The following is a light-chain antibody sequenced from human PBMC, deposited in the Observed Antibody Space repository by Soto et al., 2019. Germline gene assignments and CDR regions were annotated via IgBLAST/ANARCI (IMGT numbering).Light chain of an antibody. J-gene: IGKJ2*01. V-gene: IGKV3-20*01. CDR2: AAA. Sequence: ENVLTQSPGTLSLSPGERATLSCRTSQSVSSTFFAWYQQKPGQALRLLLYAAASRATGIPDRFSGSGSGTDFTLTISRLEPEDFAVYYCQQYGYSPPTFGQGTKLEIK. CDR1: QSVSSTF. CDR3: QQYGYSPPT.